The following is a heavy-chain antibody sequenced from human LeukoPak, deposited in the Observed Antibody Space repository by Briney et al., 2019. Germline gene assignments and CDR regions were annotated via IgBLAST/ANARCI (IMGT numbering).Heavy chain of an antibody. CDR1: GFTFSSYA. CDR2: ISGSGGST. V-gene: IGHV3-23*01. D-gene: IGHD6-13*01. J-gene: IGHJ4*02. Sequence: GGSLRLSCAASGFTFSSYAMSWVRQAPGKGLEWVSAISGSGGSTYYADSVKGRFTISRDNSKNTLYLQMNSLRAEDTAVYYCARDRGLAEAGTFDYWGQGTLVTVSS. CDR3: ARDRGLAEAGTFDY.